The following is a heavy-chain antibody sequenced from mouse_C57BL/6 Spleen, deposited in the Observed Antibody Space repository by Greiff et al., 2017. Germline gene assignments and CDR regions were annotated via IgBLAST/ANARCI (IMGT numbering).Heavy chain of an antibody. J-gene: IGHJ1*03. CDR3: TREDPYWYFDV. CDR1: GFTFSSYA. CDR2: ISSGGDYI. V-gene: IGHV5-9-1*02. Sequence: EVKLVESGEGLVKPGGSLKLSCAASGFTFSSYAMSWVRQTPEQRLEWVAYISSGGDYIYYADTVKGRFTISRDNARNTLYLQMSSLKSEDTAMYYCTREDPYWYFDVWGTGTTVTVSS.